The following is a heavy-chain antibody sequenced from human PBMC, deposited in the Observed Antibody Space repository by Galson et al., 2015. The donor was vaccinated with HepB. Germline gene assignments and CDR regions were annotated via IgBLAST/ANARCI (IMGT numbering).Heavy chain of an antibody. Sequence: SVKVSCKASGGTFTGYYMHWVRQAPGQGLEWMGRINPNSGGTNYAQKFQGRVTMTRDTSISTAYMELSRLRSDDTAVYYCALLGADIVLVVYASDAFDIWGQGTMVTVSS. V-gene: IGHV1-2*06. CDR3: ALLGADIVLVVYASDAFDI. J-gene: IGHJ3*02. CDR2: INPNSGGT. CDR1: GGTFTGYY. D-gene: IGHD2-8*02.